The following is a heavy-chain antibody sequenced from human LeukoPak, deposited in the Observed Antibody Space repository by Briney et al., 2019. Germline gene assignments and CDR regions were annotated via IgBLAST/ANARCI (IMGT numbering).Heavy chain of an antibody. V-gene: IGHV3-23*01. J-gene: IGHJ4*02. CDR3: AKSAPRRSTFYDYVWGS. D-gene: IGHD3-16*01. Sequence: GGSLRLSCAVSGFTFSSYAMSWVRQAPGKGLEWVSSISGSGGSTYYADSVKGRFTFSRDNSKNTLYLQMNSLRAEDTAVYYCAKSAPRRSTFYDYVWGSWGQGTLVTVSS. CDR2: ISGSGGST. CDR1: GFTFSSYA.